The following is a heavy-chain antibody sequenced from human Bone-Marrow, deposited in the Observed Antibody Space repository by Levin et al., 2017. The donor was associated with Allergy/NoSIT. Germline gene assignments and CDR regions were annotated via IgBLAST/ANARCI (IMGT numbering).Heavy chain of an antibody. Sequence: GGSLRLSCAASGFTFDDYAMHWVRQAPGKGLEWVSGISWNSGSIGYADSVKGRFTISRDNAKNSLYLQMNSLRAEDTALYYCAKDIGDEGYGYGSRYYYYGMDVWGQGTTVTVSS. D-gene: IGHD5-18*01. V-gene: IGHV3-9*01. CDR2: ISWNSGSI. CDR1: GFTFDDYA. J-gene: IGHJ6*02. CDR3: AKDIGDEGYGYGSRYYYYGMDV.